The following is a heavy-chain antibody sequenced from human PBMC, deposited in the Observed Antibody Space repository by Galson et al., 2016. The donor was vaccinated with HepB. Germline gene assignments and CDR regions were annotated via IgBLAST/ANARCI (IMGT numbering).Heavy chain of an antibody. D-gene: IGHD6-19*01. J-gene: IGHJ4*02. CDR1: GFTFSSYD. CDR2: ISGNSRYI. CDR3: GREVALAGTDN. V-gene: IGHV3-21*06. Sequence: SLRLSCAASGFTFSSYDMNWVRQAPGKGLEWVSSISGNSRYIYYAGSVKGRFTISRDNAENSLYLQMGSLRSEDTAGYFCGREVALAGTDNWGQGTLVTVSS.